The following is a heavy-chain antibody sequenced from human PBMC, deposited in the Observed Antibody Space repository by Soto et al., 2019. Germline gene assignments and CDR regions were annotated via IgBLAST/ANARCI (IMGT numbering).Heavy chain of an antibody. J-gene: IGHJ5*02. CDR2: ISAYNGNT. Sequence: QVQLVQSGAEVKKPGASVKVSCKASGYTFTSYGISWVRQAPGQGLEWMGWISAYNGNTNYAQKLQGRVTMTTDTSTSKAYMELRSLRSDDTAVYYCARKMYNWNSRSGWFDPWGQGSLVTVSS. V-gene: IGHV1-18*01. CDR1: GYTFTSYG. CDR3: ARKMYNWNSRSGWFDP. D-gene: IGHD1-7*01.